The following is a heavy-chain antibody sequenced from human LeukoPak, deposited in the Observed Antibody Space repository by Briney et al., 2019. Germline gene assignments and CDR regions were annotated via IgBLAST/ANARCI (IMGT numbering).Heavy chain of an antibody. CDR1: GGSIYSHSW. Sequence: SETLSLTCAISGGSIYSHSWWSWVRQPPGEGLEWIGEIYHGGDTNYDPSLKSRVSMSVDRSTNHFSLSLSSVTTADTAIYYCGSHVKVLGTRGFDYWGQGTLVTVSS. CDR2: IYHGGDT. CDR3: GSHVKVLGTRGFDY. V-gene: IGHV4-4*02. J-gene: IGHJ4*02. D-gene: IGHD1-1*01.